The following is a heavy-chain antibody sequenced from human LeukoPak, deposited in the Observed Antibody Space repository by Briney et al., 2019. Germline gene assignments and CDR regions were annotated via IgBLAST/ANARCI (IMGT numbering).Heavy chain of an antibody. V-gene: IGHV3-15*01. CDR3: TTESVDLFDY. D-gene: IGHD4-23*01. CDR1: GFTFSNVW. Sequence: GGSLRLSCAASGFTFSNVWMSWVRQAPGKGLEWVGRIRSKNDGGTTDYPAPVKGRFTISRDDSKNTLYLQMNSLKTEDTAVYCCTTESVDLFDYWGQGTLVTVSS. J-gene: IGHJ4*02. CDR2: IRSKNDGGTT.